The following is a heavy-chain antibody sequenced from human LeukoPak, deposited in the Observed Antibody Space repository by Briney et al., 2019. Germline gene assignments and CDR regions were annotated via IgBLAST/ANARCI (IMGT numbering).Heavy chain of an antibody. Sequence: GGSLRLSCTASGFTFDTYNFNWVRQAPGKGLEWVSGISGSGGNTYYADSVKGRFTISRDNSKNTLYLQMNSLRAEDTAVYYCAKAGSIKFDFWGQGTLVTVSS. J-gene: IGHJ4*02. CDR1: GFTFDTYN. CDR3: AKAGSIKFDF. V-gene: IGHV3-23*01. CDR2: ISGSGGNT. D-gene: IGHD1-26*01.